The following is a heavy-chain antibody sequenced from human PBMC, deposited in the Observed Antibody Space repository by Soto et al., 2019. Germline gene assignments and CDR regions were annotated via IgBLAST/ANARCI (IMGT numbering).Heavy chain of an antibody. Sequence: GGSLRLSCAASGFTFSSYGMHWVRQAPGKGLEWVAVISYDGSNKYYADSVKGRFTISRDNSKNTLYLQMNSLRAEDTAVYYCAKDRREWELRYYYYYGMDVWGQGTTVTVSS. J-gene: IGHJ6*02. CDR3: AKDRREWELRYYYYYGMDV. D-gene: IGHD1-26*01. CDR2: ISYDGSNK. V-gene: IGHV3-30*18. CDR1: GFTFSSYG.